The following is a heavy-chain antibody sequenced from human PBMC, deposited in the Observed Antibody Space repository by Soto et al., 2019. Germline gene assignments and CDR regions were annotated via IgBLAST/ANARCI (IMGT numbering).Heavy chain of an antibody. Sequence: SETLSLTCTVSGASISSGGYYWSWIRQHPGKGLEWIGYIYYSGSTYYNPSLKSRVTISVDTSKNQFSLKLSSVTAADTAVYYCARGYCSGGSCYSATKYNWFDPWGQGTLVTVSS. V-gene: IGHV4-31*03. CDR3: ARGYCSGGSCYSATKYNWFDP. J-gene: IGHJ5*02. CDR1: GASISSGGYY. CDR2: IYYSGST. D-gene: IGHD2-15*01.